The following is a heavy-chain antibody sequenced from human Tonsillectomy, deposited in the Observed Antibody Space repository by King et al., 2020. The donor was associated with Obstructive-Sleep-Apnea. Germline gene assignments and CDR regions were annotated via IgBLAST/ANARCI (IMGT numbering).Heavy chain of an antibody. V-gene: IGHV4-34*01. J-gene: IGHJ6*02. Sequence: VQLQQWGAGLLKPSETLSLTCAVYGGSFSGYYWSWIRQPPGKGLEWIGEINHSGSTNYNPSLKSRVTISVDTSKNQFSLKLRSVTAADTAVYYCASDRGYSYGYNYYYGMDVWGQGTTVTVSS. CDR2: INHSGST. CDR3: ASDRGYSYGYNYYYGMDV. D-gene: IGHD5-18*01. CDR1: GGSFSGYY.